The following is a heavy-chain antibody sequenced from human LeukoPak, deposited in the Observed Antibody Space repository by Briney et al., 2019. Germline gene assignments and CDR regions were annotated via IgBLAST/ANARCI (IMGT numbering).Heavy chain of an antibody. CDR2: IYTSGST. V-gene: IGHV4-61*02. D-gene: IGHD3-10*01. J-gene: IGHJ4*02. Sequence: PSETLSLTCTVSGGSISSGSYYWSWIRQPAGKGLEWIGRIYTSGSTNYNPSLKSRVTISVDTSKNQFSLKLSSVTAADTAVYYCARGRRYYGSGRGYYFDYWGQGTLVTVSS. CDR1: GGSISSGSYY. CDR3: ARGRRYYGSGRGYYFDY.